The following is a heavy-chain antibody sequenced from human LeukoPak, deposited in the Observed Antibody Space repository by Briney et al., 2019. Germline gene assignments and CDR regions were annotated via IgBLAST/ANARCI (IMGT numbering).Heavy chain of an antibody. Sequence: GESLKISCKGSGYSFSNYWIGWVRQMPGKGLEWMGIISPGDSDTRYSPSFQGQVTISADKSISTAYLQWSSLKASDTAMYYCARVNDYRNGWFDPWGQGTLVTVSS. V-gene: IGHV5-51*01. CDR3: ARVNDYRNGWFDP. J-gene: IGHJ5*02. CDR1: GYSFSNYW. D-gene: IGHD4-11*01. CDR2: ISPGDSDT.